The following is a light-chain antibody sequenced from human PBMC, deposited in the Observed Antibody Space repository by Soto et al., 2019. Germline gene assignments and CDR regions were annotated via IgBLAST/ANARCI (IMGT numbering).Light chain of an antibody. J-gene: IGKJ2*01. CDR2: VAS. Sequence: EIVLTQSPGTLSLSPGERATLSCRASQSVSSSYLAWYQQKPGQAPRLLIYVASSRATGIPDRFSGSGSGTEFALTISRLEPEDFAVYYCHQYGSSPYTFGQGTKLEIK. CDR1: QSVSSSY. CDR3: HQYGSSPYT. V-gene: IGKV3-20*01.